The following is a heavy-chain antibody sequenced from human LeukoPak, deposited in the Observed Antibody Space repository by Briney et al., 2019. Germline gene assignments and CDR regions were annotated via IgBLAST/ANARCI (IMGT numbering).Heavy chain of an antibody. V-gene: IGHV3-23*01. CDR3: AKGNDFWSGQTGMDV. CDR2: ISGSGGST. D-gene: IGHD3-3*01. Sequence: GGSLRLSCAVSGFTFGSYAMSWVRQAPGKGLEWVSGISGSGGSTYYADSVKGRFTISRDNSKNTLYLQMNSLRAEDTAVYYCAKGNDFWSGQTGMDVWGKGTTVTVSS. J-gene: IGHJ6*03. CDR1: GFTFGSYA.